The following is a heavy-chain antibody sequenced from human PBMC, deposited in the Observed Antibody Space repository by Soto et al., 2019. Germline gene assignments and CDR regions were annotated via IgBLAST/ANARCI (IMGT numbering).Heavy chain of an antibody. CDR1: GFTFSSYA. CDR3: AREYYYDSSGYYDYYYYGMDV. Sequence: GESLKISCAASGFTFSSYAMHWVRQAPGKGLEWVAVISYDGSNKYYADSVKGRFTISRDNSKNTLYLQMNSLRAEDTAVYYCAREYYYDSSGYYDYYYYGMDVWGQGTTVTVSS. D-gene: IGHD3-22*01. CDR2: ISYDGSNK. V-gene: IGHV3-30*04. J-gene: IGHJ6*02.